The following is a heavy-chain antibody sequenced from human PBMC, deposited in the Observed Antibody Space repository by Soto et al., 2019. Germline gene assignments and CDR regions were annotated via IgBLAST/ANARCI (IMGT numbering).Heavy chain of an antibody. CDR3: ASNNYYDISGFIDY. CDR1: GVSISSGTFY. J-gene: IGHJ4*02. CDR2: IFSSGST. V-gene: IGHV4-31*03. D-gene: IGHD3-22*01. Sequence: QVQLQESGPGLVKPSQTLSLSCTVSGVSISSGTFYWTWIRQYPGKGLEWIGYIFSSGSTNYNPSLRSRVTISRDTSKNQFSLILSSVTAADTAVYYCASNNYYDISGFIDYWGQGTLVTVSS.